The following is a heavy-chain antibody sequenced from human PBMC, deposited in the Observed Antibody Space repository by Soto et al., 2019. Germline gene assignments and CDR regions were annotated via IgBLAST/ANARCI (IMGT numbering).Heavy chain of an antibody. CDR1: GGSVSSYY. CDR2: IYYSGST. J-gene: IGHJ4*02. Sequence: PSETLSLTCTVSGGSVSSYYWSWIRQSPGKGLEWIGYIYYSGSTYYNPSLKSRVTISVDTSKNQFSLKLSSVTAADTAVYYCAKGHYDFWSGAQDYFDYWGQGTLVTVSS. CDR3: AKGHYDFWSGAQDYFDY. V-gene: IGHV4-59*04. D-gene: IGHD3-3*01.